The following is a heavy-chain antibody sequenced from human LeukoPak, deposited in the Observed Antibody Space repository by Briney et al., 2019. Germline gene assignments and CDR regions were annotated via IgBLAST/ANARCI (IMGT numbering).Heavy chain of an antibody. CDR1: GFAFYDYA. CDR3: ARHLSGVTGYTYGRGIDY. Sequence: GGSLRLSCAASGFAFYDYAMHWVRHAPGKGLEWVSGISWNSGSIDYADSVKGRFTISRDNAKKSLYLQMNSLRAEDTAVYYCARHLSGVTGYTYGRGIDYWGQGTLVTVSS. CDR2: ISWNSGSI. V-gene: IGHV3-9*01. J-gene: IGHJ4*02. D-gene: IGHD5-18*01.